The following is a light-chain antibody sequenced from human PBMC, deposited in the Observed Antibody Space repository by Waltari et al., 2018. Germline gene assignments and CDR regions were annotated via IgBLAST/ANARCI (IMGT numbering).Light chain of an antibody. CDR1: SSVVGNFLL. Sequence: QSALTQPASVSGAPGQSTSISCPGSSSVVGNFLLLSWYHQHPGKAPKVIIYEGNKRPSGLSDRFSGSKSGNTASLTISGLQPDDEADYYCCSYVGGTSWVFGGGTKLTVL. CDR3: CSYVGGTSWV. J-gene: IGLJ3*02. CDR2: EGN. V-gene: IGLV2-23*01.